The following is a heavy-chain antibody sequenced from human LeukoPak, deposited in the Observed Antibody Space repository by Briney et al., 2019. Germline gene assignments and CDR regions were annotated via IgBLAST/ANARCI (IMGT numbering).Heavy chain of an antibody. CDR2: IFYSGST. V-gene: IGHV4-59*08. CDR1: GGSISPYS. D-gene: IGHD3-22*01. CDR3: ARDYHDTSGDNYVGGYYYMDV. Sequence: SETLSLTCTVSGGSISPYSWSWIRQPPGKGLEWIGYIFYSGSTNYNPSLKSRVIISVATSKNEFYLELSSVTAADTAVYYCARDYHDTSGDNYVGGYYYMDVWGKGTTVTVSS. J-gene: IGHJ6*03.